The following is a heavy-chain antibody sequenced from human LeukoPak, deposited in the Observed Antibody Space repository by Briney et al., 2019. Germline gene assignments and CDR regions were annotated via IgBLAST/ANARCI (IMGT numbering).Heavy chain of an antibody. Sequence: GGSLRLSCVSSGLSLNYDWMSWVRQAPGKGLEWVGRIKSKTDGETTGYAAPVKGRFTISRDDSKNTLYLQMNSLETEDTAVYHCARERYCSSSSCPGALDIWGQWTEVTVSS. CDR3: ARERYCSSSSCPGALDI. CDR2: IKSKTDGETT. CDR1: GLSLNYDW. J-gene: IGHJ3*02. V-gene: IGHV3-15*05. D-gene: IGHD2-2*01.